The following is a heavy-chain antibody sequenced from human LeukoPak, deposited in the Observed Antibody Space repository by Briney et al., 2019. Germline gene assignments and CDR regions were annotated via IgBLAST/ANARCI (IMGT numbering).Heavy chain of an antibody. D-gene: IGHD6-19*01. J-gene: IGHJ5*01. CDR1: GFAFSSHS. Sequence: PGGSLRLSCAASGFAFSSHSMNWVRQAPGKGLEWVSSISTSGSYVFDADSVKGRFTISRDNSKNTLYLQMNGLRAEDTAVYYCARSAVTGPGWIDSWGQGTLVTVSS. V-gene: IGHV3-21*04. CDR3: ARSAVTGPGWIDS. CDR2: ISTSGSYV.